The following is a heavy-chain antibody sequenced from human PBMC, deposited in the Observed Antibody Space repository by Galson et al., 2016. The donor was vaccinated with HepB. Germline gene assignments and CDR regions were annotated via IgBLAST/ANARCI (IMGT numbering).Heavy chain of an antibody. CDR1: GDSINHFY. CDR3: ARDGAYGKSFVWFDP. J-gene: IGHJ5*02. Sequence: TLSLTCTVSGDSINHFYWSWIRQPPGKGLEWIGYISDTGRTKYNPSLKSRVTISRDTSKNQFSMKLTSATSTDTAVSYCARDGAYGKSFVWFDPWGQGTLVTVSS. V-gene: IGHV4-59*01. D-gene: IGHD3-16*02. CDR2: ISDTGRT.